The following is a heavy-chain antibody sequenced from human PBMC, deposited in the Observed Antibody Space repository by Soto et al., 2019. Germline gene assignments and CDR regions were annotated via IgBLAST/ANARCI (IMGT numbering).Heavy chain of an antibody. CDR3: ASTYTIFGVVTYNWFDP. Sequence: QVQLVQSGAEVKKPGSSVKVSCKASGGTFSSYAISWVRQDPGQGLEWIGGIIPIFGTANYAQKFQGRVTITADESTSTAYMELSSLRSEDTAVYYCASTYTIFGVVTYNWFDPWGQGTLVTVSS. D-gene: IGHD3-3*01. CDR2: IIPIFGTA. J-gene: IGHJ5*02. V-gene: IGHV1-69*01. CDR1: GGTFSSYA.